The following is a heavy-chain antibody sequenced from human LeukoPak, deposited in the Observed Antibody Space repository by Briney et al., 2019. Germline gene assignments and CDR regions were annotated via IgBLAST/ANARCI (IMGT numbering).Heavy chain of an antibody. Sequence: SVKVSCKASGGTSSSYAISWVRQAPGQGLEWMGRIIPILGIANYAQKFQGRVTITADKSTSTAYMELSSLRSEDTAVYYCASHKGYYDSSGYTFDYWGQGTLVTVSS. CDR2: IIPILGIA. D-gene: IGHD3-22*01. CDR1: GGTSSSYA. V-gene: IGHV1-69*04. J-gene: IGHJ4*02. CDR3: ASHKGYYDSSGYTFDY.